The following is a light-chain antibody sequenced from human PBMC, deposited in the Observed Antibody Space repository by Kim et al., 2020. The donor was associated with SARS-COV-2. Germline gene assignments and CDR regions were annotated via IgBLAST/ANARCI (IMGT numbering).Light chain of an antibody. V-gene: IGLV3-19*01. Sequence: SSELTQDPAVSVALGQTVRITCQGDSLRSYYASWYQQKPGQAPVLVIYGKNNWPSGIPDRFSGSSSGNTASLTITGAQAEDEADYYCNSRDSSGNPYVVF. CDR1: SLRSYY. CDR2: GKN. CDR3: NSRDSSGNPYVV. J-gene: IGLJ2*01.